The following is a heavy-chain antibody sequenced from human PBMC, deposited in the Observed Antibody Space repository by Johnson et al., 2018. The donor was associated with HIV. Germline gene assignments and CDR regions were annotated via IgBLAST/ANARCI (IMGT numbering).Heavy chain of an antibody. CDR1: GFTFSNYA. Sequence: QVQLVESGGGVVQPGRSLRLSCTASGFTFSNYAIHWVRQAPGKGLEWVAVISYDGSNKYYADSVKGRFTISRDISKNTLYLQMNSLRAEDTALYYCARDTYYYDTSGYLTRPRAFDVWGQGTTVTVSS. CDR3: ARDTYYYDTSGYLTRPRAFDV. D-gene: IGHD3-22*01. V-gene: IGHV3-30*19. CDR2: ISYDGSNK. J-gene: IGHJ3*01.